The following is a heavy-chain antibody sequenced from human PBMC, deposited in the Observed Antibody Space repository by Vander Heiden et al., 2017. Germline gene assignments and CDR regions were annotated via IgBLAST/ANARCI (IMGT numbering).Heavy chain of an antibody. Sequence: EVQLVESGGGLVKPGGSLRLSCAASGFPFSSYSMNWVRQAPGKGLEWVSSISSSSSYIYYADSVKGRFTISRDNAKNSLYLQMNSLRAEDTAVYYCARAKGYSYGDDAFDIWGQGTMVTVSS. D-gene: IGHD5-18*01. V-gene: IGHV3-21*01. J-gene: IGHJ3*02. CDR2: ISSSSSYI. CDR1: GFPFSSYS. CDR3: ARAKGYSYGDDAFDI.